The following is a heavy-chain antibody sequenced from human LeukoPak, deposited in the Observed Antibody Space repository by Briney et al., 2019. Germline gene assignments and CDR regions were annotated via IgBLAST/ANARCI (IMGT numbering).Heavy chain of an antibody. J-gene: IGHJ5*02. V-gene: IGHV4-59*01. Sequence: PSETLSLTCTVSGGSISSYYWSWIRQPPGKGLEWIGYIYYSGSTNYNPSLKSRVTISVDTSKNQLSLKLSSVTAADTAVYYCARGGAVYNWFDPWGQGTLVTVSS. CDR1: GGSISSYY. D-gene: IGHD6-19*01. CDR3: ARGGAVYNWFDP. CDR2: IYYSGST.